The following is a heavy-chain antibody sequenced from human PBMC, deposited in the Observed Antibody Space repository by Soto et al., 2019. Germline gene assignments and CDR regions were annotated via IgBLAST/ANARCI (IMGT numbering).Heavy chain of an antibody. V-gene: IGHV4-34*01. CDR1: GGSFSDDY. J-gene: IGHJ4*02. Sequence: SETLSLTCAVYGGSFSDDYWSWIRQPPGKGLEWIGEINHSGSTNYNPSLKSRVTISVDTSKNQFSLKLTSVTAADTAVYYCARGRKGYSSSWYEDWGQGTLVTVSS. CDR2: INHSGST. D-gene: IGHD6-13*01. CDR3: ARGRKGYSSSWYED.